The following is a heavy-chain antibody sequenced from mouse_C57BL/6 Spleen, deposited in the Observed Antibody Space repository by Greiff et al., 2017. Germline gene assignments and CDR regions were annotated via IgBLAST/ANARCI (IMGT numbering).Heavy chain of an antibody. CDR3: ARDYGNSDWFAY. J-gene: IGHJ3*01. V-gene: IGHV1-82*01. Sequence: VQLQESGPELVKPGASVKISCKASGYAFSSSWMNWVKQRPGKGLEWIGRIYPGDGDTNYNGKFKGTATLTADKSSSTAYMQLSSLTSEDSAVYFCARDYGNSDWFAYWGQGTLVTVSA. D-gene: IGHD2-1*01. CDR2: IYPGDGDT. CDR1: GYAFSSSW.